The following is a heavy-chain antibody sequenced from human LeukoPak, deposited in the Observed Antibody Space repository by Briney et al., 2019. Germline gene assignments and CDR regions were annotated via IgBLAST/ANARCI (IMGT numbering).Heavy chain of an antibody. Sequence: PEGSLRLSCAASGFTFDDYAMHWVRQAPGKGLEWVSGISWNSGSIGYADSVKGRFTISRDNAKNSLYLQMNSLRAEDMALYYCAKGPTAMVIDYFDYWGQGTLVTVSS. V-gene: IGHV3-9*03. CDR1: GFTFDDYA. CDR2: ISWNSGSI. D-gene: IGHD5-18*01. J-gene: IGHJ4*02. CDR3: AKGPTAMVIDYFDY.